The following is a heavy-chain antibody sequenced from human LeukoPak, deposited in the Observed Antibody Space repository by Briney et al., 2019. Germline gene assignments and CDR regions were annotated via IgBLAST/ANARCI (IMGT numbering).Heavy chain of an antibody. Sequence: SETLSLTCTVSGGSISSYYWSWIRQPPGKGLEWIGYIYYSGSTNYNPSLKSRVTISVDTSKNQFSLKLSSVTAADTAVYYCARQISSGSSVRDAFDIWGQGTMVTVSS. CDR3: ARQISSGSSVRDAFDI. CDR2: IYYSGST. D-gene: IGHD1-26*01. CDR1: GGSISSYY. V-gene: IGHV4-59*01. J-gene: IGHJ3*02.